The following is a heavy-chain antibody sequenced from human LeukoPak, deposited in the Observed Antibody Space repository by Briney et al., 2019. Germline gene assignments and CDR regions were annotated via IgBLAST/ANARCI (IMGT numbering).Heavy chain of an antibody. V-gene: IGHV1-69*15. CDR1: GDTFSSYS. D-gene: IGHD3-9*01. Sequence: GSSVKVSCKASGDTFSSYSINWVRQAPGQGLEWMGMIIPIFGTANYAQKFQGRVTITADESTSTAYMELSSLRSEDTAVYYCARGGVNFDWLLYDGFDYWGQGTLVTVSS. J-gene: IGHJ4*02. CDR3: ARGGVNFDWLLYDGFDY. CDR2: IIPIFGTA.